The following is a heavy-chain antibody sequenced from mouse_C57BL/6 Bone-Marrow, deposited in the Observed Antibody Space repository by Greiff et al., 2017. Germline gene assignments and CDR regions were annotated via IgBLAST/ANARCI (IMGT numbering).Heavy chain of an antibody. CDR3: ARSGIYDGYYDY. CDR2: IDPNSGGT. J-gene: IGHJ3*01. Sequence: VKLVESGGGLVQPGASVKLSRKASGYTFTSYWMHWVKQRPGRGLEWIGRIDPNSGGTKYNEKFKSKATLTVDKPSSTAYMQLSSLTSEDSAVYYCARSGIYDGYYDYWGQGTLVTVSA. V-gene: IGHV1-72*01. D-gene: IGHD2-3*01. CDR1: GYTFTSYW.